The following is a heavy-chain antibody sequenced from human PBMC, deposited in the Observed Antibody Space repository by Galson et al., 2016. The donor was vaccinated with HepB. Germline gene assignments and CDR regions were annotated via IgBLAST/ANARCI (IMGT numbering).Heavy chain of an antibody. J-gene: IGHJ3*01. CDR1: GFSVSGKY. CDR2: IFSSDAT. V-gene: IGHV3-53*01. Sequence: SLRLSCAASGFSVSGKYMSWARQAPGKGLEWVSVIFSSDATYYRDSVKGRFTISRDSSKNTLYLQMNNLRAEDTAIYYCEGYSDPFDVWGQGTMVTVSS. D-gene: IGHD3-22*01. CDR3: EGYSDPFDV.